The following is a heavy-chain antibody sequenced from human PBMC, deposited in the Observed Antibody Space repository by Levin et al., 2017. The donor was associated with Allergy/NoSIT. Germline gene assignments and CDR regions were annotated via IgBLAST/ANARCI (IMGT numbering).Heavy chain of an antibody. CDR3: VREIAEEDT. D-gene: IGHD2-15*01. J-gene: IGHJ4*02. Sequence: SCAASGFTFSNYAMHWVRQAPGKGLEWVGVISDDGSSEFYIDSVKGRFTISRDNSKNRLYLQMDSLRAEDTALYYCVREIAEEDTWGQGTLVIVSS. CDR2: ISDDGSSE. V-gene: IGHV3-30-3*01. CDR1: GFTFSNYA.